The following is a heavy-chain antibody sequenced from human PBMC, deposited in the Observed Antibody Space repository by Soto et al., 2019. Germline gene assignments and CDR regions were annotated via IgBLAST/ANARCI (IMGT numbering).Heavy chain of an antibody. Sequence: GGSLRLSCAAAGFSFSSYAMTWVRQAPGKGLDWVSGLSSSGADAVYADSVKGRFTISRDNSKDTLYLQMNSLRAEDTATYYCAKYKYDNSSLIFEYWGQGALVTVS. V-gene: IGHV3-23*01. D-gene: IGHD1-1*01. CDR1: GFSFSSYA. J-gene: IGHJ4*02. CDR3: AKYKYDNSSLIFEY. CDR2: LSSSGADA.